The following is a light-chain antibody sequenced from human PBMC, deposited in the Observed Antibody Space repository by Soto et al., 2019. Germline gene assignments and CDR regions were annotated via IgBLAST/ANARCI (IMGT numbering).Light chain of an antibody. CDR2: GAP. V-gene: IGKV3-20*01. J-gene: IGKJ2*01. CDR1: QSVSSSY. Sequence: EIVMTQSPATLSVSQGERATLSCRAGQSVSSSYLAWYQQKPDQAPSLLTYGAPSRATGIPDRFSGSGSGTDFTLTISRLEPEDFAVYYCQQYDSSRLMYTFXQGTKVDIK. CDR3: QQYDSSRLMYT.